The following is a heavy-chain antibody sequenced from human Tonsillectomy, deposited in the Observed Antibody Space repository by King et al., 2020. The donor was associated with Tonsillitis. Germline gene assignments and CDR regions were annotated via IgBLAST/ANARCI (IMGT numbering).Heavy chain of an antibody. V-gene: IGHV4-34*01. J-gene: IGHJ4*02. D-gene: IGHD5-12*01. CDR2: INHSGST. CDR3: ARVLRRAWLRVVNNHYFDY. Sequence: VQLQQWGAGLLKPSETLSLTCAVYGGSFSGYYWSWIRQPPGKGLEWIGEINHSGSTNYNPSLKSRVTISVDTSKNQFSLKLSSVTAADTAVYYCARVLRRAWLRVVNNHYFDYWGQGTLVTVSS. CDR1: GGSFSGYY.